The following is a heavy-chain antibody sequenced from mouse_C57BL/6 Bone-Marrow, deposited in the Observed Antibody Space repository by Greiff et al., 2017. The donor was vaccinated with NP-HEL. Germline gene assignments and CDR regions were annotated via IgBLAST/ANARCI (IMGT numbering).Heavy chain of an antibody. V-gene: IGHV1-54*01. D-gene: IGHD2-3*01. Sequence: VKLMESGAELVRPGTSVKVSCKASGYAFTNYLIEWVKQRPGQGLEWIGVINPGSGGTNYNEKFKGKATLTADKSSSTAYMQLSSLTSEDSAVYFCARWLLNWYFDVWGTGTTVTVSS. CDR3: ARWLLNWYFDV. CDR1: GYAFTNYL. CDR2: INPGSGGT. J-gene: IGHJ1*03.